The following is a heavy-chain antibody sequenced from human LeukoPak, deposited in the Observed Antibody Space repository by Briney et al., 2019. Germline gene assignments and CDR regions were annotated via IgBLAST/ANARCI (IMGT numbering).Heavy chain of an antibody. CDR3: ARKYSSSWLNWFDP. Sequence: ASVKVSFKASGYTFTSYAMNWVRQAPGQGLEWMGWINTNTGNPTYAQGFTGRFVFSLDTSVSTAYLQISSLKAEDTAVYYCARKYSSSWLNWFDPWGQGTLVTVSS. D-gene: IGHD6-13*01. V-gene: IGHV7-4-1*02. J-gene: IGHJ5*02. CDR1: GYTFTSYA. CDR2: INTNTGNP.